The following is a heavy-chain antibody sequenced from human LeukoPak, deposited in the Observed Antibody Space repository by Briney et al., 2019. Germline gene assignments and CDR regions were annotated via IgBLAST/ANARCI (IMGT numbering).Heavy chain of an antibody. CDR3: ARHRPGGAYGGAFDI. D-gene: IGHD1-14*01. CDR1: GGSISSYY. V-gene: IGHV4-59*01. Sequence: SETLSLTCTVSGGSISSYYWSWIRQPPGKGLEWIGYIYYSGSTNYNPSLKSRVTISVDTSKNQFSLKLSSVTAAATPVYYWARHRPGGAYGGAFDIWGQGTMVTVSS. CDR2: IYYSGST. J-gene: IGHJ3*02.